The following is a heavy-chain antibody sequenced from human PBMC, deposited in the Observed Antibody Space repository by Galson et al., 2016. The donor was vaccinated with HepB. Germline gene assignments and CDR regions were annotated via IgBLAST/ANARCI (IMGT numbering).Heavy chain of an antibody. CDR3: AKISLVRYKSGWRGSFDI. V-gene: IGHV3-23*01. D-gene: IGHD6-19*01. CDR2: IRGSGTGT. CDR1: GFSISIYS. J-gene: IGHJ3*02. Sequence: SLRLSCAASGFSISIYSMNWVRQAPGKGLEWVSAIRGSGTGTSYTDSVKGRFTISRDNSKKTLYLQMNSLRAEDAAVYYCAKISLVRYKSGWRGSFDIWGRGTRVTGSS.